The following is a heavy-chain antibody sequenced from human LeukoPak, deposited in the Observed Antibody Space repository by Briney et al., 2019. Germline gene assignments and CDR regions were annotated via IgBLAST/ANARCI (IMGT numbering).Heavy chain of an antibody. J-gene: IGHJ4*02. CDR3: ARVGYSNSYDY. CDR1: GYAFSSHG. CDR2: VSAYNGDT. D-gene: IGHD4-11*01. V-gene: IGHV1-18*01. Sequence: ASVKVSCKASGYAFSSHGITWVRQAPGQGLEWMGWVSAYNGDTNYVQKLQGRVTMTTDTSTNTAYMELRSLRFDDTAVYYCARVGYSNSYDYWGQGTLVTVSS.